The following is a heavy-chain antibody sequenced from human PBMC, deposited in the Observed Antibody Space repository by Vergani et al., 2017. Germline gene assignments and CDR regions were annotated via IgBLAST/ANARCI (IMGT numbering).Heavy chain of an antibody. V-gene: IGHV3-23*01. CDR2: ISGSGGST. CDR3: AKYAHDDDYGDYVLYYYYYYMDV. D-gene: IGHD4-17*01. J-gene: IGHJ6*03. Sequence: EVQLLESGGGLVQPGGSLRLSCAASGFTFSSYAMSWVRQAPGKGLEWVSGISGSGGSTYYADSVKGRFTISRDNSKNTLYLQMNSLRAEDTAVHYCAKYAHDDDYGDYVLYYYYYYMDVWGEGTTVAV. CDR1: GFTFSSYA.